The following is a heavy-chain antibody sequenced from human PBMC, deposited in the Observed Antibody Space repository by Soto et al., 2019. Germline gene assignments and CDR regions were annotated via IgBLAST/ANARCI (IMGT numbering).Heavy chain of an antibody. J-gene: IGHJ4*02. CDR3: ARKLYSSSSYPLGY. D-gene: IGHD6-13*01. V-gene: IGHV3-66*01. CDR2: IYSGGST. CDR1: GFTVSSSY. Sequence: EVQLVESGGGLVQPGGSLRLSCAASGFTVSSSYMSWVRQAPGKGLEWVSVIYSGGSTYYADSVKGRFTISTDNSKNTLYLQMDSMRAEDTAVYYCARKLYSSSSYPLGYWGQGTLVTVSS.